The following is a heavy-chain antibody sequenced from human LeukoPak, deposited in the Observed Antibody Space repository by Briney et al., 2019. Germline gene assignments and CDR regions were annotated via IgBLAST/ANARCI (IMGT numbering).Heavy chain of an antibody. V-gene: IGHV1-18*01. CDR3: ATSGYDILTGYYPAFDY. CDR1: GYTFTSYG. J-gene: IGHJ4*02. Sequence: ASVKVSFKASGYTFTSYGISWVRQAPGQGLEWMGWISAYNGNTNYAQKLQGRVTMTTDTSTSTAYMELRSLRSDDTAVYYCATSGYDILTGYYPAFDYWGQGTLVTVSS. D-gene: IGHD3-9*01. CDR2: ISAYNGNT.